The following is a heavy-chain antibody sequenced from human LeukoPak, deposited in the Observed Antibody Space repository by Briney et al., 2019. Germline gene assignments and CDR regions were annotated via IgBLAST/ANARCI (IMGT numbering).Heavy chain of an antibody. CDR2: ISYDGSNK. J-gene: IGHJ4*02. V-gene: IGHV3-30*18. CDR3: AKEGFTFGGLTPSRDATYYFDY. CDR1: GFTFSSYG. D-gene: IGHD3-16*01. Sequence: GGSLRLSRAASGFTFSSYGMHWVRQAPGKGLEWVAVISYDGSNKYYADSVEGRFTISRDNSKNTLYLQMNSLRAEDTAVYYCAKEGFTFGGLTPSRDATYYFDYWGQGTLVTVSS.